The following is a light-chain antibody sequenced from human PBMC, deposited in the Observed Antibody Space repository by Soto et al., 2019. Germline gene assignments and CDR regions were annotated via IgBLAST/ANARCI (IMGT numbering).Light chain of an antibody. V-gene: IGLV1-40*01. J-gene: IGLJ1*01. CDR3: QSYDSSLSGPDV. CDR2: GNS. Sequence: QSVLNQPPSVSGAPGQRVTLSCPGSSSNIGAGYDVHWYQQLPGTAPKLLIYGNSNRPSGVPDRFSGSKSGTSASLAITGLQAEDEADYYCQSYDSSLSGPDVFGTGNKGTVL. CDR1: SSNIGAGYD.